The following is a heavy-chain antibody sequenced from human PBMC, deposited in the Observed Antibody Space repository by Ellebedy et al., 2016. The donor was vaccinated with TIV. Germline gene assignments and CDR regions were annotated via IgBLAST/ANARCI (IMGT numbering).Heavy chain of an antibody. CDR3: ARGTKYWTN. Sequence: GESLKISCSASGFTFNIYAMSWVRQAPGKGLEWVSLISASGDSTYYADSVKGRFTISRDNSKNTLYVQMNSLRSDDTAVYFCARGTKYWTNWGQGTLVTVSS. D-gene: IGHD1-1*01. CDR2: ISASGDST. V-gene: IGHV3-23*01. J-gene: IGHJ4*02. CDR1: GFTFNIYA.